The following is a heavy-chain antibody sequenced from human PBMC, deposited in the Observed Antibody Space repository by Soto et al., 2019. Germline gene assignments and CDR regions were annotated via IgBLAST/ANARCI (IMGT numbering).Heavy chain of an antibody. Sequence: EVQLVESGGGLVQPGGSLRLSCAASGFIVSSNYMSWVRQAPGKGLEWVSVIYSAGNTYYADSVTGRFSISRDNSRNTLYLQMNSLRAEDTAVSYCARSDCSGGSCYFDYWGQGTLVTVSS. J-gene: IGHJ4*02. CDR3: ARSDCSGGSCYFDY. D-gene: IGHD2-15*01. CDR1: GFIVSSNY. CDR2: IYSAGNT. V-gene: IGHV3-66*01.